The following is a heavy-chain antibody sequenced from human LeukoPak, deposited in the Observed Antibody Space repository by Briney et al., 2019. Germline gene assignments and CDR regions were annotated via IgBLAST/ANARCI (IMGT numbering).Heavy chain of an antibody. J-gene: IGHJ3*02. CDR3: ATHTVVMSLDAFDI. D-gene: IGHD4-23*01. CDR1: GGTFSSYA. CDR2: IIPIFGTA. Sequence: SVKVSCKASGGTFSSYAISWVRQAPGQGLEWMGGIIPIFGTANYAQKFRGRVTMTEDTSTDTAYMELSSLRSEDTAVYYCATHTVVMSLDAFDIWGQGTMVTVSS. V-gene: IGHV1-69*06.